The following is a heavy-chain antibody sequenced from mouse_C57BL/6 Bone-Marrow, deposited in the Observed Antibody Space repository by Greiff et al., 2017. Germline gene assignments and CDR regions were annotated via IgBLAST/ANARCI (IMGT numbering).Heavy chain of an antibody. D-gene: IGHD2-4*01. V-gene: IGHV1-61*01. CDR1: GYTFTSYW. Sequence: VQLQQPGAELVRPGSSVKLSCKASGYTFTSYWMDWVKQRPGQGLEWIGNIYPSDSETHYNQKFKDKATLTVDKSSSTAYMQLSSLTSEDSAVYYCAREGDYDFLDYWGQGTSVTGSS. CDR3: AREGDYDFLDY. J-gene: IGHJ4*01. CDR2: IYPSDSET.